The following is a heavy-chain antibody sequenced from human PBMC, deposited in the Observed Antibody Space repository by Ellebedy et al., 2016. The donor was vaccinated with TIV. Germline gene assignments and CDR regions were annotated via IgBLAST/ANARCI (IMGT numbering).Heavy chain of an antibody. CDR1: GYSFGGYG. CDR3: ASGCSNIDCYGGALDY. Sequence: ASVKVSCXASGYSFGGYGISWVRQAPGQGLEWMGWISDNNGNTNYAQKFQGRVTMTTDTSTTTAYMELRSLRSDDTAAYYCASGCSNIDCYGGALDYWGQGTLVTVSS. D-gene: IGHD2-2*01. J-gene: IGHJ4*02. CDR2: ISDNNGNT. V-gene: IGHV1-18*01.